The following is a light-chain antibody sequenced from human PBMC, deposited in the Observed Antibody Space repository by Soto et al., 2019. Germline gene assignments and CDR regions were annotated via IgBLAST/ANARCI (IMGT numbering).Light chain of an antibody. CDR2: EVT. J-gene: IGLJ1*01. CDR3: SSYAGSSPLYV. Sequence: QSALTQPASVSGSPGQSITISCTGTSSDVGGYKFVSWYQQHPGKVPKLLIYEVTNRPSGVSNRFSGSKSGNTASLTISGLQAEDEADYYCSSYAGSSPLYVFGTATKLTVL. CDR1: SSDVGGYKF. V-gene: IGLV2-14*01.